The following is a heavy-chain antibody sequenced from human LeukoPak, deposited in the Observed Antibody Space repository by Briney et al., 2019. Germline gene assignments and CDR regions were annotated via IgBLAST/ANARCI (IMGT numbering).Heavy chain of an antibody. V-gene: IGHV4-4*07. CDR2: IHTSGST. D-gene: IGHD3-22*01. CDR1: GVSITSYY. Sequence: SETLSLTCTVSGVSITSYYWSWIRQPAGKGLEWIGHIHTSGSTHYNPSLESRVTMSVDTSKNQFSLKLSSVTAADTAVYYCARDRYYYDSSGYYGFDPWGQGTLVTVSS. CDR3: ARDRYYYDSSGYYGFDP. J-gene: IGHJ5*02.